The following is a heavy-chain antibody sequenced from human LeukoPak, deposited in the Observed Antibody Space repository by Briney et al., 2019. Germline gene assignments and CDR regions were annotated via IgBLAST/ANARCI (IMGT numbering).Heavy chain of an antibody. CDR2: IIPIFGTA. CDR1: GYTFTNYG. V-gene: IGHV1-69*13. J-gene: IGHJ4*02. D-gene: IGHD2-15*01. CDR3: AREHCDGGSCGDGY. Sequence: GASVKVSCKASGYTFTNYGISWVRQAPGQGLEWMGGIIPIFGTANYAQKFQGRVTITADESTSTAYMELSSLRSEDTAVYYCAREHCDGGSCGDGYWGQGTPVTVSS.